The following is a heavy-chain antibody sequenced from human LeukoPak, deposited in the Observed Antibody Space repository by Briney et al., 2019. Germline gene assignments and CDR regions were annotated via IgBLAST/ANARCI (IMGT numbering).Heavy chain of an antibody. CDR2: INPNSGAT. CDR3: ARESDTGATVNTYWFDP. V-gene: IGHV1-2*02. CDR1: GYTFSDYY. J-gene: IGHJ5*02. Sequence: ASVKVSCKASGYTFSDYYIHWVRQAPGQGLEWMGWINPNSGATNSAQKFQGRVTMTTDTSISAAYMELSRLTSDDTALYYCARESDTGATVNTYWFDPWGQGTLVTVSS. D-gene: IGHD4-17*01.